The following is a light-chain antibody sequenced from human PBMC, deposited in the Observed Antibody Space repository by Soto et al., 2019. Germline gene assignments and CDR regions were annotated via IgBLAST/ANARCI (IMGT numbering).Light chain of an antibody. CDR1: QRVSSRY. Sequence: EIVLTQSPGTLSLSPGERATISCRASQRVSSRYFAWSQQRPGQVPRLLIFGSSSRAPGIPDRFSGSGSGTDFTPTITRLEPEDFGVYYCQQYYHSPRTFGQGTKVEIK. CDR3: QQYYHSPRT. J-gene: IGKJ1*01. CDR2: GSS. V-gene: IGKV3-20*01.